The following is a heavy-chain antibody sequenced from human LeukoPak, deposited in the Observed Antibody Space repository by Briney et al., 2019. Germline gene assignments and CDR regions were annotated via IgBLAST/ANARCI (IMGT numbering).Heavy chain of an antibody. Sequence: GGSLRLSCVVSGFTFSSFAMNWVRQAPGKGLEWVSSINSVSSHIYYAGSVRGRFTISRDNAKDSVFLQMSSLRAEDTAVYYCAKGNLLKKVGAFDYWGQGTLVTVSS. D-gene: IGHD1-26*01. V-gene: IGHV3-21*04. J-gene: IGHJ4*02. CDR1: GFTFSSFA. CDR2: INSVSSHI. CDR3: AKGNLLKKVGAFDY.